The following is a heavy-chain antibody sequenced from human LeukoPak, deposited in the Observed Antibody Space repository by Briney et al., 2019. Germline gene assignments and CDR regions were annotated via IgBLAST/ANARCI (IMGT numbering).Heavy chain of an antibody. Sequence: ASVKVSCKVSGYTLTELSMHWVRQAPGKGLEWMGGFDPEDGETICAQKFQGRVTMTEDTSTDTAYMELSSLRSEDTAVYYCATDPGYYDSSGYPFDYWGQGTLVTVSS. CDR3: ATDPGYYDSSGYPFDY. V-gene: IGHV1-24*01. CDR1: GYTLTELS. D-gene: IGHD3-22*01. J-gene: IGHJ4*02. CDR2: FDPEDGET.